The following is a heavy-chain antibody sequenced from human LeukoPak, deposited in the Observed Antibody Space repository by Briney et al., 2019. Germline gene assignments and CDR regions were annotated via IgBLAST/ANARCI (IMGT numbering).Heavy chain of an antibody. D-gene: IGHD6-19*01. J-gene: IGHJ4*02. CDR1: GFTFSSHG. CDR2: IWYDGSKQ. V-gene: IGHV3-33*01. CDR3: ARVDSNGFYSGY. Sequence: GRSLRLSCVASGFTFSSHGFHWIRQAPGKGLEWVAVIWYDGSKQLYADSVKGRFSISRDDSMNTLYLQMNSLRVEDTAVYYCARVDSNGFYSGYWGQGTLVTVSS.